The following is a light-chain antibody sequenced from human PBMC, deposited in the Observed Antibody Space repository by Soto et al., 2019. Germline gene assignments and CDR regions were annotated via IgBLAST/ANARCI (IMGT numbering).Light chain of an antibody. J-gene: IGLJ7*01. CDR2: EVS. V-gene: IGLV2-23*02. Sequence: QPASVSGSPGQSITISCTGTSSDVGSYNLVSWYQQHPGKAPKLMIYEVSKRPSGVSNRFSGSKSGNTASLTISGLQAEDEADYYCCSYAGLGAVFGGGTQLTVL. CDR3: CSYAGLGAV. CDR1: SSDVGSYNL.